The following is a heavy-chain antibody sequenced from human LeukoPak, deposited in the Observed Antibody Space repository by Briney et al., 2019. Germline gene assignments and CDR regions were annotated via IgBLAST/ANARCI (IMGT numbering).Heavy chain of an antibody. D-gene: IGHD2-2*01. CDR3: AKDRSGCSSTSCYFGRWFDP. J-gene: IGHJ5*02. CDR2: ISGSGGST. Sequence: GGSLRLSCAASGFTFSSYAMSWVRQAPGKGLEWVSAISGSGGSTYYADSVKGRCTTSRDNSKNTLYLQMNSLRAEDTAVYYCAKDRSGCSSTSCYFGRWFDPWGQGTLVTVSS. V-gene: IGHV3-23*01. CDR1: GFTFSSYA.